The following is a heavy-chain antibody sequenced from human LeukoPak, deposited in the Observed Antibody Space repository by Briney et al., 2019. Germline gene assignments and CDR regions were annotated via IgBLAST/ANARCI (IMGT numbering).Heavy chain of an antibody. V-gene: IGHV3-72*01. CDR2: TRNKANSYTT. CDR3: TRDQTPYY. Sequence: GGSLRLSCAASGSTFSDHYMDWVRQAPGKGLEWVGRTRNKANSYTTEYAASVKGRFTISRDDSEGVAYLQMNSLKTEDTAVYYCTRDQTPYYWGQGTLVTVSS. CDR1: GSTFSDHY. J-gene: IGHJ4*02.